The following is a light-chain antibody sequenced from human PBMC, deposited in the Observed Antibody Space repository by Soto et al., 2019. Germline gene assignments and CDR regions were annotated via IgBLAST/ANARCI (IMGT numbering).Light chain of an antibody. Sequence: DIVMTQSPDSLAVSLGERATINCKSSQSVLYSSNNKNYLAWYQQKPGQPPNLLIYWASTRESGVPDRFSGSGSGTDFTLTISSPQAEDVAVYYCQQYYSIPRTFGQGTKVEIQ. V-gene: IGKV4-1*01. CDR3: QQYYSIPRT. J-gene: IGKJ1*01. CDR2: WAS. CDR1: QSVLYSSNNKNY.